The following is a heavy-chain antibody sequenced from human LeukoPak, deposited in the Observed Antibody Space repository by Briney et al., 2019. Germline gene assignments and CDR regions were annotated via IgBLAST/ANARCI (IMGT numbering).Heavy chain of an antibody. CDR1: GGSISSGDYY. CDR3: ARDHEVYQLLYSWDAFDI. D-gene: IGHD2-2*02. J-gene: IGHJ3*02. V-gene: IGHV4-30-4*08. Sequence: SETLTLTCTVSGGSISSGDYYWSWIRQPPGKGLEWIGYIYYSGSTYYNPSLKSRVTMSVDTSKNQFSLKLSSVTAADTAVYYCARDHEVYQLLYSWDAFDIWGQGTMVTVSS. CDR2: IYYSGST.